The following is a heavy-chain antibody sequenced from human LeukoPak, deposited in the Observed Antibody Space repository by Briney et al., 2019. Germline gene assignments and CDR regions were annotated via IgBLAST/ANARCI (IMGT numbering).Heavy chain of an antibody. V-gene: IGHV2-5*02. J-gene: IGHJ4*02. CDR3: AHRRSGYNWNHGDFDY. CDR1: GVSLSTSGVG. Sequence: SGPTLVKPTQTLTLICTFSGVSLSTSGVGVGWIRQPPGKAPEWLALIYWDNDKRYSPSLKTRLTIARDTSKNLVVLLMTDMDPVDTATYFCAHRRSGYNWNHGDFDYWGQGTLVTVSS. D-gene: IGHD1-14*01. CDR2: IYWDNDK.